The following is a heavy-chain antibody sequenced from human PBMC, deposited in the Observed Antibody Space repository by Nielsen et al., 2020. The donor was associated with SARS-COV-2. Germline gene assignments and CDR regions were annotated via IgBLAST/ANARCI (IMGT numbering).Heavy chain of an antibody. V-gene: IGHV3-23*01. CDR1: GFTFSSYA. Sequence: GESLKISCAASGFTFSSYAMSWVRQAPGKGLEWVSAISGSGGSTYYADSVKGRFTISRDNSKNTLCLQMNSLRAEDTAVYYCAKDGYYGSGSYNYYGMDVWGQGTTVTVSS. J-gene: IGHJ6*02. D-gene: IGHD3-10*01. CDR2: ISGSGGST. CDR3: AKDGYYGSGSYNYYGMDV.